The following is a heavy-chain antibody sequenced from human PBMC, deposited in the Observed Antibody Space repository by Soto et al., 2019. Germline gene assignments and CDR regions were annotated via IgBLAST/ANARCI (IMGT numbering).Heavy chain of an antibody. Sequence: VGSLRLSCAASGFTFSSYSMNWVRQAPGKGLEWVSSISSSSSYIYYADSVKGRFTISRDNAKNSLYLQMNSLRAEDTAVYYCARDSSGWFGWFDPWGQGTLVTVSS. D-gene: IGHD6-19*01. CDR2: ISSSSSYI. V-gene: IGHV3-21*01. J-gene: IGHJ5*02. CDR1: GFTFSSYS. CDR3: ARDSSGWFGWFDP.